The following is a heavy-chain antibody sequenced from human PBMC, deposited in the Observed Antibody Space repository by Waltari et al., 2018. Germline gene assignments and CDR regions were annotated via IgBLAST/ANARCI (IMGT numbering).Heavy chain of an antibody. Sequence: MIWVCQAPGRGLEWVSYFSSSSSTIEYADPVKGRFTSPRDSAKNSLYLQMNSLRDEDTALYYCARVVARDWGQGTLVTVSS. CDR2: FSSSSSTI. CDR3: ARVVARD. J-gene: IGHJ4*02. V-gene: IGHV3-48*02.